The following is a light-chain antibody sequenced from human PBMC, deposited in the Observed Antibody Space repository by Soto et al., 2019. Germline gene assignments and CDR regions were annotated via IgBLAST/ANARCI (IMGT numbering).Light chain of an antibody. CDR3: QQSYITPRT. CDR2: ATS. J-gene: IGKJ1*01. V-gene: IGKV1-39*01. CDR1: QNINKY. Sequence: DIQMTQSPSSLSASVGDSVNITCRASQNINKYLTWFHQKPGKAPSLLIYATSVLESGVPSRFSGSGSGTEFTLSISNLQPEDFATYFCQQSYITPRTFGQGTKVEI.